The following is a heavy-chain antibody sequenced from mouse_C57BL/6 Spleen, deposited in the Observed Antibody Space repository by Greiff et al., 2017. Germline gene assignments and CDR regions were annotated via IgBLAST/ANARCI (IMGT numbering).Heavy chain of an antibody. J-gene: IGHJ4*01. CDR1: GYTFTSYW. D-gene: IGHD1-1*01. CDR2: IHPNSGST. Sequence: VQLQQPGAELVKPGASVKLSCKASGYTFTSYWMHWVKQRPGQGLEWIGMIHPNSGSTNYNEKFKSKATLTVDKSSSTAYMQLSSLTSEDSAVYYCARRVITTLEGYAMDYWGQGTSGTVSS. CDR3: ARRVITTLEGYAMDY. V-gene: IGHV1-64*01.